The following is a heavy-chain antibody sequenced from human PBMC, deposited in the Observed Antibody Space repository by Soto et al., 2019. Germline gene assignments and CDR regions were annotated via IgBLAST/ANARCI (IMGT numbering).Heavy chain of an antibody. D-gene: IGHD2-15*01. CDR1: GYTFTSYD. CDR2: MNPNSGNT. J-gene: IGHJ5*02. Sequence: ASVKVSCKASGYTFTSYDINWVRQATGQGLEWMGWMNPNSGNTGYAQKFQGRVTMTRNTSISTAYMELSSLRSEDTAVYYCARGLPYCSGGSCYSGRWFDPWGQGTLVTVSS. CDR3: ARGLPYCSGGSCYSGRWFDP. V-gene: IGHV1-8*01.